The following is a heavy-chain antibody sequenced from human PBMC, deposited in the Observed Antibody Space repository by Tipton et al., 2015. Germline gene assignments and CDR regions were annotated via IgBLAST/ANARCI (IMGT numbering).Heavy chain of an antibody. CDR3: ASARLTTPYGMGV. Sequence: SGFTFSSYVMSWVRQAPGKGLEWVSVIYSGGSTYYADSVKGRFTISRDNSKSTLYLQMNSLRAEDTAVYYCASARLTTPYGMGVWGQGTTVTVSS. V-gene: IGHV3-53*01. D-gene: IGHD4-11*01. CDR1: GFTFSSYV. J-gene: IGHJ6*02. CDR2: IYSGGST.